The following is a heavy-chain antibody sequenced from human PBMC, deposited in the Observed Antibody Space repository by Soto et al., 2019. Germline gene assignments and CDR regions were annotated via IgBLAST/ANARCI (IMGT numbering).Heavy chain of an antibody. D-gene: IGHD3-10*01. Sequence: QVQLVQSGAEVKKPGSSVKVSCKASGGTLSSYAISWVRQAPGQGLEWMGGIIPIFGTANYAQKFQGRVTITADESTSTSYMELSSLRSEDTAVYYCASCVGYYYGAYVDLWGRGTLVTFSS. CDR2: IIPIFGTA. CDR1: GGTLSSYA. J-gene: IGHJ2*01. CDR3: ASCVGYYYGAYVDL. V-gene: IGHV1-69*12.